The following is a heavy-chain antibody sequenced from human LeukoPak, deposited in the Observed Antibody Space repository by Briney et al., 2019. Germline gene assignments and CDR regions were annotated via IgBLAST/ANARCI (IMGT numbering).Heavy chain of an antibody. D-gene: IGHD4-17*01. J-gene: IGHJ5*02. Sequence: KPSETLSLTCAVSGYSIYTGYRWGWMRQPPGKGLEWIGSIYPSGSPSYNPSLKSRVTISLDTSKTQFSLKVSPVTAADTALYYCARVDYSDGRGFDPWGQGTLVTVSS. V-gene: IGHV4-38-2*01. CDR3: ARVDYSDGRGFDP. CDR1: GYSIYTGYR. CDR2: IYPSGSP.